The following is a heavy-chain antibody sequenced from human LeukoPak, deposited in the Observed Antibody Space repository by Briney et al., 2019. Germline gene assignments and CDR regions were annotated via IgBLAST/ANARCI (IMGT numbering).Heavy chain of an antibody. Sequence: PSETLSLTCTVSGGSISSGGYYWSWIRQHPGKGLEWIGYIYYSGSTYYNPSLKSRVTISVDTSKNQFSLKLSSVTAADTAVYYCARGREYQLPYDAFDIWGQGTMVTVSS. CDR3: ARGREYQLPYDAFDI. CDR1: GGSISSGGYY. D-gene: IGHD2-2*01. CDR2: IYYSGST. V-gene: IGHV4-31*03. J-gene: IGHJ3*02.